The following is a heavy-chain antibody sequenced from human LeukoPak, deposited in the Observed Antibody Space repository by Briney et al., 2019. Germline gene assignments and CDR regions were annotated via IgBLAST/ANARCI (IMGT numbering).Heavy chain of an antibody. CDR1: GFTFSSYA. J-gene: IGHJ4*02. CDR3: VKDQSRYCSGGSCYLGPVDY. Sequence: GGSLRLSCAASGFTFSSYAMSWVRQAPGKGLEWVSAISGSGGSTYYADSVKGRFTISRDNSKNTLYLQMNSLRAEDTAVYYCVKDQSRYCSGGSCYLGPVDYWGQGTLVTVSS. D-gene: IGHD2-15*01. V-gene: IGHV3-23*01. CDR2: ISGSGGST.